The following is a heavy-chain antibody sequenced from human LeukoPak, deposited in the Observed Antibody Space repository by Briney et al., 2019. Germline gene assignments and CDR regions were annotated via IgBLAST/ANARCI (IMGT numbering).Heavy chain of an antibody. CDR2: IIPIFGTA. D-gene: IGHD3-10*01. J-gene: IGHJ4*02. Sequence: SVKVSCKASGGTFSSYAISWVRQAPGQGLEWMGGIIPIFGTANYAQKFQGRVTIAADKSTSTAYMELSSLRSEDTAVYYCAITIMVRGVIGGSDYWGQGTLVTVSS. CDR3: AITIMVRGVIGGSDY. V-gene: IGHV1-69*06. CDR1: GGTFSSYA.